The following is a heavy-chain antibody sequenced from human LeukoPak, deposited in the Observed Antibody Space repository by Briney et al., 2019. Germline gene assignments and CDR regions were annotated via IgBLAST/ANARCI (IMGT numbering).Heavy chain of an antibody. CDR3: ARDYLFPGGYFDY. Sequence: GGSLRLSCAASGFTFSRYAMHWVRQAPGKGLEWVAVISYDGSNKYYADSVKGRFTISRDNSKNTLYLQMNSLRAEDTAVYYRARDYLFPGGYFDYWGQETLVTVSS. V-gene: IGHV3-30*01. CDR2: ISYDGSNK. CDR1: GFTFSRYA. D-gene: IGHD3-16*01. J-gene: IGHJ4*02.